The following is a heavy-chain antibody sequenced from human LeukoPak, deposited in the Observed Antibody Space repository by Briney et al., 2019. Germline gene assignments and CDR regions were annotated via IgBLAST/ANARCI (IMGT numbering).Heavy chain of an antibody. CDR1: GYTFTSYY. V-gene: IGHV1-2*02. CDR2: IHPNSGGT. Sequence: ASVKVSCKASGYTFTSYYIHWVREAPGHGLEWMGYIHPNSGGTNYAQKFQGRVTMTRDISISTAYMELSSLGSDDAAFYYCARQGYGDFTLGADYWGQGTLVTVSS. CDR3: ARQGYGDFTLGADY. J-gene: IGHJ4*02. D-gene: IGHD4-17*01.